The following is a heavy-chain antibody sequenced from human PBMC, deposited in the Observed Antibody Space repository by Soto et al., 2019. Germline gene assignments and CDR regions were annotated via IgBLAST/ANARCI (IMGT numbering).Heavy chain of an antibody. J-gene: IGHJ6*02. CDR1: GYSFTSYW. D-gene: IGHD2-15*01. V-gene: IGHV5-51*01. CDR2: IYPGDSDT. Sequence: GESLKVSCKGSGYSFTSYWIGWGRQMPWKGLEWMGIIYPGDSDTRYSPSFQGQVTISADKSISTAYLQWSSLKASDTAMYYCARSISMVAATPGYYYYYGMDVWGQGTTVTVSS. CDR3: ARSISMVAATPGYYYYYGMDV.